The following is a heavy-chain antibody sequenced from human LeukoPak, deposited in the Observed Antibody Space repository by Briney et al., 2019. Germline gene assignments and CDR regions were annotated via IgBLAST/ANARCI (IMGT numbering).Heavy chain of an antibody. D-gene: IGHD4-23*01. CDR3: ARLHGSLIGPNGG. CDR1: GFTFDDYA. V-gene: IGHV3-9*01. CDR2: ISWNSGSI. J-gene: IGHJ4*02. Sequence: SLRLSCAASGFTFDDYAMHWVRQAPGKGLEWVSGISWNSGSIGYADSVKGRFTISRDNSKNTLYLQMNSLRAEDTAVYYCARLHGSLIGPNGGWGQGTLVTVSS.